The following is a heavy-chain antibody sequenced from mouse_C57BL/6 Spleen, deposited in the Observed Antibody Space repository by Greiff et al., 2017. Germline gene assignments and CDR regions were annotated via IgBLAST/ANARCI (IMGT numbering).Heavy chain of an antibody. CDR3: ARSGSSTFAY. V-gene: IGHV1-69*01. CDR1: GYTFTSYW. CDR2: IDPSDSYT. Sequence: QVQLQQPGAELMMPGASVKLSCKASGYTFTSYWMHWVKQRPGQGLEWIGEIDPSDSYTNYNQKFKGKSTLTVDKSSSTAYMQLSSLTSEDSAVYYCARSGSSTFAYWGQGTLVTVSA. J-gene: IGHJ3*01. D-gene: IGHD1-1*01.